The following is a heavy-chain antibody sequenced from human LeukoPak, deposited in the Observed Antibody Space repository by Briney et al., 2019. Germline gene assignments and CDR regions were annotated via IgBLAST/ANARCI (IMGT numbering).Heavy chain of an antibody. CDR2: IYTSGST. V-gene: IGHV4-4*07. Sequence: SETLSLTCTVSGNSFGDYYWSWIRQPAGKGLEWIGRIYTSGSTNYNPSLKSRVTISVDTSKNQFSLKLSSVTAADTAVYYCARVVMRGGGSYNYYYYMDVWGKGTTVTISS. J-gene: IGHJ6*03. D-gene: IGHD2-15*01. CDR1: GNSFGDYY. CDR3: ARVVMRGGGSYNYYYYMDV.